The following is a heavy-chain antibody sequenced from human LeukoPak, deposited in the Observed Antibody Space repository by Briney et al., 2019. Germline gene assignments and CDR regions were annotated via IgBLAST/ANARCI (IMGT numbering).Heavy chain of an antibody. D-gene: IGHD2-21*02. V-gene: IGHV1-8*03. CDR3: ARTTSMTASGYDY. CDR1: GYTFTNYH. CDR2: INPDTGDK. Sequence: GASVKVSCKASGYTFTNYHINWVRQASRQGLEWMTWINPDTGDKGYARKFQDRVTITTDTSISTAYMELSSLSSKDTAVYFCARTTSMTASGYDYWGQGTLVTVSS. J-gene: IGHJ4*02.